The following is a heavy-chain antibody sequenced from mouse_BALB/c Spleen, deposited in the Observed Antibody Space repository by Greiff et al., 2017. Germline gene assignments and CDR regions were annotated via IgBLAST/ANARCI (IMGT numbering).Heavy chain of an antibody. CDR1: GFTFSSYT. Sequence: EVKLVESGGGLVKPGGSLKLSCAASGFTFSSYTMSWVRQTPEKRLEWVATISSGGGNTYYPDSVKGRFTISRDNAKNNLYLQMSSLRSEDTALYYCARWYYGSSYYAMDYWGQGTSVTVSS. CDR3: ARWYYGSSYYAMDY. J-gene: IGHJ4*01. D-gene: IGHD1-1*01. CDR2: ISSGGGNT. V-gene: IGHV5-9*03.